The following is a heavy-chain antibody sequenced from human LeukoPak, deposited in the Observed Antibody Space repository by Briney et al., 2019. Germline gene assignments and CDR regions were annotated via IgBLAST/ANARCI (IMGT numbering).Heavy chain of an antibody. D-gene: IGHD2-2*01. CDR1: GSIFTSYW. Sequence: GASLQISCKGSGSIFTSYWIGWVRRLPGKGLEWMGSIYPGDSDTRYSPSFQGQVTISADKSISTAYLQWSSLKASDTAMYYCARLSPSRYCSSTSCPNWFDPWGQGTLVTVSS. V-gene: IGHV5-51*01. CDR2: IYPGDSDT. CDR3: ARLSPSRYCSSTSCPNWFDP. J-gene: IGHJ5*02.